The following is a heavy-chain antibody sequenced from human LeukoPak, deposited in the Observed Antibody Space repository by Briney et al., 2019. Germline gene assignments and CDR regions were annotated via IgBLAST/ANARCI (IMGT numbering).Heavy chain of an antibody. Sequence: PGGSLRLSCAASGFTFSSYAMSWVRQAPGKGLEWVSAISGSGGSTFYADSVKGRFTISRDNSKNTLYLQMNSLRAEDTAVYYCAKGYDFWSGGIDYWGQRTLVTVSS. J-gene: IGHJ4*02. D-gene: IGHD3-3*01. CDR3: AKGYDFWSGGIDY. CDR1: GFTFSSYA. CDR2: ISGSGGST. V-gene: IGHV3-23*01.